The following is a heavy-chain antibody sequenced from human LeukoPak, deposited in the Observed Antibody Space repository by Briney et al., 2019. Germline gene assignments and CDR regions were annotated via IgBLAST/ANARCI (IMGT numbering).Heavy chain of an antibody. CDR2: ISGYNGNT. J-gene: IGHJ2*01. CDR3: ARLSTNSRVGGYDPQWYFDL. Sequence: ASVKVSCKASGYTFINYGFSWVRQAPGQGLEWMGWISGYNGNTNYLQRFQGRVTMTTDTSTNTVYMELRSLRSDDTAVYYCARLSTNSRVGGYDPQWYFDLWGRGTLVAVSS. CDR1: GYTFINYG. D-gene: IGHD5-12*01. V-gene: IGHV1-18*04.